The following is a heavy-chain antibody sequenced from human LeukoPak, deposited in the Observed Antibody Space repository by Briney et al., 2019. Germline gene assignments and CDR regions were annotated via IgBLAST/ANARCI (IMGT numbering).Heavy chain of an antibody. D-gene: IGHD3-10*01. CDR3: ARSYGSGSYPEYFQH. CDR2: VYHSGST. CDR1: GGSISSSNW. Sequence: SETLSLTCAVSGGSISSSNWWIWVRQPPEKGLEWIGEVYHSGSTNYNPSLKSRVTISVDNSKNQFSLKLSSVTAADTAVYYCARSYGSGSYPEYFQHWGQGTLVTVSS. J-gene: IGHJ1*01. V-gene: IGHV4-4*02.